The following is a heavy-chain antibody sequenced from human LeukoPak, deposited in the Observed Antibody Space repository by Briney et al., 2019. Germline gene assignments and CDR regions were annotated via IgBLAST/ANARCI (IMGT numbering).Heavy chain of an antibody. CDR2: IKQDGSEK. CDR3: ARDLYYYGMDV. CDR1: GFTLSSYW. Sequence: GGSLRLSCAASGFTLSSYWMSWVRQAPGKGLEWVANIKQDGSEKYYVDSVKGRFTISRDNAKNSLYLQMNSLRAEDTAVYYCARDLYYYGMDVWGQGTTVTVSS. V-gene: IGHV3-7*01. J-gene: IGHJ6*02.